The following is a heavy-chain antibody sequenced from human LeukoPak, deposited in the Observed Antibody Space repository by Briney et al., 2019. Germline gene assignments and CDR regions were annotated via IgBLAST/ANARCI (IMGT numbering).Heavy chain of an antibody. D-gene: IGHD3-22*01. J-gene: IGHJ4*02. CDR3: TTRTTYYYDSRNFDY. CDR1: GFTFSNVW. Sequence: GGSLRLSCAASGFTFSNVWMSWVRQAPGKGLEWVGRIKSKTDGGTTDYAAPVKGRFTISRDNSKNTLYLQMNSLKTEDTAVYYCTTRTTYYYDSRNFDYWGQGTLVTVSS. CDR2: IKSKTDGGTT. V-gene: IGHV3-15*01.